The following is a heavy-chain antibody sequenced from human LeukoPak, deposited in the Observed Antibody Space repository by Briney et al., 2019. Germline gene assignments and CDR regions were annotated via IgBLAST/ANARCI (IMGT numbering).Heavy chain of an antibody. CDR2: IYHSGST. CDR3: ASGGWIQLWLSPFDY. Sequence: SETLSLTCAVSGGSISSSNWWSWVRQPPGKGLEWIGEIYHSGSTNYNPSLKSRVTISVDKSKNQFSLKLSSVTAADTAVYYCASGGWIQLWLSPFDYWGQGTLVTVSS. J-gene: IGHJ4*02. D-gene: IGHD5-18*01. V-gene: IGHV4-4*02. CDR1: GGSISSSNW.